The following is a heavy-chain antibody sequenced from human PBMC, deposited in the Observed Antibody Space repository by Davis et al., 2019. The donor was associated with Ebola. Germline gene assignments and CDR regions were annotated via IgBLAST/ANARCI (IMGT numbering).Heavy chain of an antibody. D-gene: IGHD1-26*01. CDR1: GFTFSSYG. CDR2: ISYDGSNK. J-gene: IGHJ6*02. V-gene: IGHV3-30*03. Sequence: GESLKISCAASGFTFSSYGMHWVRQAPGKGLEWVAVISYDGSNKYYADSVKGRFTISRDNSKNTLYLQMNSLRAEDTAVYYCARTTGMDVWGQGTTVTVSS. CDR3: ARTTGMDV.